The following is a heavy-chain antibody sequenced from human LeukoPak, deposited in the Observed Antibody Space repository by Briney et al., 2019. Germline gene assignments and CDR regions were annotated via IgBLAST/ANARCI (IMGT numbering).Heavy chain of an antibody. V-gene: IGHV3-48*01. Sequence: GGSLRLXCAASGFTFSSYSMNWVRQAPGKGLEWLSYISSSSSTIYYADSVKGRFTISRDNAKNSLYLQMNSLRAEDTAVYYCARARVVTGDFDYWGQGTLVTVSS. CDR1: GFTFSSYS. CDR3: ARARVVTGDFDY. J-gene: IGHJ4*02. D-gene: IGHD2-21*02. CDR2: ISSSSSTI.